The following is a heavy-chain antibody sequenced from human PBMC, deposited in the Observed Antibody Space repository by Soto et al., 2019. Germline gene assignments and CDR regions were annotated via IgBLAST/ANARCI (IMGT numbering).Heavy chain of an antibody. CDR3: GKDSAAEGNQYYRLDV. CDR1: GFTFSRHG. J-gene: IGHJ6*02. Sequence: EVQLLESGGGSAQPGGSLRLSCAASGFTFSRHGMNWVRQAPGKGLEWVSLIRGSDDKTYYEDSVRGRLTIPRDKSTNTLYLQMNSLRAEDTAVYYCGKDSAAEGNQYYRLDVWGQGTTVTVSS. D-gene: IGHD6-13*01. CDR2: IRGSDDKT. V-gene: IGHV3-23*01.